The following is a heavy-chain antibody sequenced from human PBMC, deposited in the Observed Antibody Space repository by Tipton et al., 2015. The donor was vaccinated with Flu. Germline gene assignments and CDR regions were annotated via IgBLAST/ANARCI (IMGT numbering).Heavy chain of an antibody. V-gene: IGHV4-59*08. J-gene: IGHJ6*04. CDR3: ARHGGYASPFLV. CDR2: ISYSGST. Sequence: TLSLTCTVSGVSISSYFWSWIRQPPGQGLEWIGYISYSGSTDFNPSLKSRVTISLDTPKNRFSLELISVTAADTAMYYCARHGGYASPFLVWGKGTTVTVSS. CDR1: GVSISSYF. D-gene: IGHD2-2*01.